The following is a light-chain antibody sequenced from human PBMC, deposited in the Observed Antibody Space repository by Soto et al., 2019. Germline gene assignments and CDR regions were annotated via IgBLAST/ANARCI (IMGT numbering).Light chain of an antibody. V-gene: IGLV2-14*03. CDR2: GVN. Sequence: QSVLTQPASVSGSPGQSITISCTGTVSDVGGYDSVSWYQQHPGRAPKLIIYGVNNRPSGVSNRFSGSKSGNTASLTISGLQAEDEADYSCCSFAGSYSYVFGTGTKVTVL. CDR1: VSDVGGYDS. J-gene: IGLJ1*01. CDR3: CSFAGSYSYV.